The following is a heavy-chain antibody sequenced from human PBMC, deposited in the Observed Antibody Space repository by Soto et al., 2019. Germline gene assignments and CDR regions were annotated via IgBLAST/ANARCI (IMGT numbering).Heavy chain of an antibody. CDR1: GYTFTSYG. V-gene: IGHV1-18*01. Sequence: ASVKVSCKASGYTFTSYGISWVRQAPGQGLEWMGWISAYNGNTNYAQKLQGRVTMTTDTSTSTAYMELRSLRSDDTAVYYCARDLSDTRRYYYYYYGMDVWGQGTTVTVS. J-gene: IGHJ6*02. D-gene: IGHD2-2*02. CDR3: ARDLSDTRRYYYYYYGMDV. CDR2: ISAYNGNT.